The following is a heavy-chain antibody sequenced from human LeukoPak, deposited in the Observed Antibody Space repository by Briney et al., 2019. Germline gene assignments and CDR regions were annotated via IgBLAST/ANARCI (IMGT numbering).Heavy chain of an antibody. CDR1: GYTFTGYY. CDR3: ARLKGSVVVPYYYYGMDV. Sequence: ASVKVSCKASGYTFTGYYMHWVRPATGQGLEWMGWMNPNSGNTGYAQKFQGRVTMTRNTSISTAYMELSSLRSEDTAVYYCARLKGSVVVPYYYYGMDVWGQGTTVTVSS. D-gene: IGHD3-10*01. V-gene: IGHV1-8*02. J-gene: IGHJ6*02. CDR2: MNPNSGNT.